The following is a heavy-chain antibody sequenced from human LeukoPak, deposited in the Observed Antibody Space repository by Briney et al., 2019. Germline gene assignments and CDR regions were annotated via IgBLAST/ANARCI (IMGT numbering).Heavy chain of an antibody. V-gene: IGHV3-66*01. Sequence: TGGSLRLSCTASGFTVSSNYMSWVRQAPGKGLEWVSVIYSGGSTYYADSVKGRSTISRDNSKNTLYLQMISLRAEDTAVYYCARDQGSGWYYFDFWGQGTMVTVSS. CDR3: ARDQGSGWYYFDF. J-gene: IGHJ4*02. D-gene: IGHD6-19*01. CDR2: IYSGGST. CDR1: GFTVSSNY.